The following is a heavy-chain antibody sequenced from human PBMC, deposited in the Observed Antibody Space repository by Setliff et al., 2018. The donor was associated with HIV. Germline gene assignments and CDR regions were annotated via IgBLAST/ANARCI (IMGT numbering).Heavy chain of an antibody. Sequence: PSETLSLTCTVSGGSISSADYYWSWIRQPPGKGLEWIGSIYYSGSTYYNPSLKSRVTISVDTSKNQFSLKLSSVTAADTAVYYCARNPCSGGSCPDAFDIWGQGTMVTVSS. CDR3: ARNPCSGGSCPDAFDI. J-gene: IGHJ3*02. CDR2: IYYSGST. CDR1: GGSISSADYY. V-gene: IGHV4-39*07. D-gene: IGHD2-15*01.